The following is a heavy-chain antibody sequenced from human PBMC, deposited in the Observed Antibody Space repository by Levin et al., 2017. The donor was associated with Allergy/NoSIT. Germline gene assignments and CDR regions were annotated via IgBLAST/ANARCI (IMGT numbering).Heavy chain of an antibody. D-gene: IGHD6-13*01. CDR1: GYTFTGYY. CDR3: ARTRIAAAGRVYDY. CDR2: INPNSGGT. V-gene: IGHV1-2*02. Sequence: ASVVSCKASGYTFTGYYMHWVRQAPGQGLEWMGWINPNSGGTNYAQKFQGRVTMTRDTSISTAYMELSRLRSDDTAVYYCARTRIAAAGRVYDYWGQGTLVTVSS. J-gene: IGHJ4*02.